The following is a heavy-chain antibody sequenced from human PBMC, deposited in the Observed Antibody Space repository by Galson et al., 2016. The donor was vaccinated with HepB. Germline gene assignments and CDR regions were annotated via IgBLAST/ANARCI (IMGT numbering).Heavy chain of an antibody. D-gene: IGHD2-21*02. CDR1: GYRFTNYW. V-gene: IGHV5-51*01. CDR3: ARRGDWGDWFFDV. CDR2: VFPDDSDT. J-gene: IGHJ2*01. Sequence: QSRAEVKKLGESLTISCKTSGYRFTNYWIGWVRQRPGKGLEWMGIVFPDDSDTNYNPSFRGQVTLSVDKPTRTAFLQWSSLRASDTAMCFCARRGDWGDWFFDVWGRGTLVTVSS.